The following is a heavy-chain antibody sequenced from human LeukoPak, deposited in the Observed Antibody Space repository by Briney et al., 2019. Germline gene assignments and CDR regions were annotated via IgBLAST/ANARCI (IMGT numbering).Heavy chain of an antibody. CDR2: MNPNSGNT. CDR1: GYTFTSYD. CDR3: ARISSGQRRTLRYYFDY. Sequence: ASVKVSCKASGYTFTSYDINWVRQATGQGLEWMGWMNPNSGNTGYAQKFQGRVTITRNTTINTAYMELSSLRSEDTAVYYCARISSGQRRTLRYYFDYWGQGTLVTVSS. V-gene: IGHV1-8*03. J-gene: IGHJ4*02. D-gene: IGHD3-22*01.